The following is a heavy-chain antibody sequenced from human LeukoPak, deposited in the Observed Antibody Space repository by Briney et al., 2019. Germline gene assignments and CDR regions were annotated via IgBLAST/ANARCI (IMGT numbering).Heavy chain of an antibody. CDR2: ISSSSSHI. J-gene: IGHJ4*02. CDR3: ARESPHGAGAD. V-gene: IGHV3-21*01. D-gene: IGHD3-10*01. Sequence: GGSLRLSCAASGFTFSSYSMNWVRQAPGKGLEWVSSISSSSSHIYYADSVKGRFTISRDNAKNSLYLQMNSLRAEDTAVYYCARESPHGAGADWGQGTLVTVSS. CDR1: GFTFSSYS.